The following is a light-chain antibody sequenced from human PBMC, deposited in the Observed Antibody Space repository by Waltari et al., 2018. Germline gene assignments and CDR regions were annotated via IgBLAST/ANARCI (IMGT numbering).Light chain of an antibody. V-gene: IGLV3-21*04. CDR1: NIGSYR. Sequence: SYVVTQPPSVSVAPGETARITCGGDNIGSYRVHWYQPRPGQAPILIMLYDSDRPSGVPDRFSGFNSGTTATLTISRVEAGDEADYYCHVWHAALDPGVFGSGTEVTVL. CDR2: YDS. CDR3: HVWHAALDPGV. J-gene: IGLJ1*01.